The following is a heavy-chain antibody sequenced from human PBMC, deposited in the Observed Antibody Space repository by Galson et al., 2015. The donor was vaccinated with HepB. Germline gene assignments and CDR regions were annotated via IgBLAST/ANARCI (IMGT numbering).Heavy chain of an antibody. CDR1: GFTFTSYA. CDR2: ISSSSSYI. CDR3: AREGSSGWAY. V-gene: IGHV3-21*01. D-gene: IGHD6-19*01. J-gene: IGHJ6*04. Sequence: SLRLSCAASGFTFTSYAMSWVRQAPGKGLEWVSSISSSSSYIYYADSVKGRFTISRDNAKNSLYLQMNSLRAEDTAVYYCAREGSSGWAYWGKGTTVTVSS.